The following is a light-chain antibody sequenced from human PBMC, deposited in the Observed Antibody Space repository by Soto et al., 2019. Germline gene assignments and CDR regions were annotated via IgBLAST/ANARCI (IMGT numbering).Light chain of an antibody. J-gene: IGLJ1*01. CDR1: SSDVGRYIL. V-gene: IGLV2-23*01. CDR2: DGI. CDR3: CSYADSRASPYV. Sequence: QSALTQPASVSGSPGQSITISCTGPSSDVGRYILVSWYQQHPGEAPKLIIYDGIKRPSGVSNRFSGSQSGNTASLTISGLQAEDEADYYCCSYADSRASPYVFGTGTKVTVL.